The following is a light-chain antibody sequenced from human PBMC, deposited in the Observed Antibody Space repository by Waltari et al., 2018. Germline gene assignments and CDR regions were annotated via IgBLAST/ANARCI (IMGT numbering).Light chain of an antibody. CDR3: QQYYSTPLT. Sequence: DIVMTQSPDSLAVSLGERATINCKSSQSVLYSSNNKNYLAWYQQKPGQPPKLLIYWASTRESGVPDRFRGSGSGTDFTLTISSLQAEDVAVYYCQQYYSTPLTFGGGTKVEIK. CDR1: QSVLYSSNNKNY. V-gene: IGKV4-1*01. J-gene: IGKJ4*01. CDR2: WAS.